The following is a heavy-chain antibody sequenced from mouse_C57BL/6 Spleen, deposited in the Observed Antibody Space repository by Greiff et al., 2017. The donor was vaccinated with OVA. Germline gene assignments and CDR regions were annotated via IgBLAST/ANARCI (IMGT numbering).Heavy chain of an antibody. CDR1: GFSFSDYY. CDR3: ARDPYFDY. J-gene: IGHJ2*01. CDR2: INYDGSST. V-gene: IGHV5-16*01. Sequence: EVKLVESEGGLVQPGSSMKLSCTASGFSFSDYYMAWVRQAPEKGLEWVANINYDGSSTYYLDFLKSRFIISRDNAKNILYLQMSSLKTEDTATYYCARDPYFDYWGQGTTLTVSS.